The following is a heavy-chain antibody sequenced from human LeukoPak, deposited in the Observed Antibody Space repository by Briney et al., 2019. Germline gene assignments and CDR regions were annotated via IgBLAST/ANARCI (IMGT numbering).Heavy chain of an antibody. Sequence: PGRSLRLSCAASGFTSSDYGMHWVRQAPGKGLEWVAVLWYDGTSRYYADSVKGRFTISRDNSKNTLYLQMNSLRAEDSAVYYCARPYYSSAWYGDAFDIWGQGTMVTVSS. CDR3: ARPYYSSAWYGDAFDI. CDR2: LWYDGTSR. V-gene: IGHV3-33*01. CDR1: GFTSSDYG. J-gene: IGHJ3*02. D-gene: IGHD6-19*01.